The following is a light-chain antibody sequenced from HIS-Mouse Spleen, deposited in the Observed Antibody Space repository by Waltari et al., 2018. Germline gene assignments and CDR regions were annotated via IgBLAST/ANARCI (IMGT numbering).Light chain of an antibody. V-gene: IGKV1-5*03. CDR1: QSISSW. Sequence: DIQMTQSPSTLSASVGDRVTITCRASQSISSWLAWYQQKPGKAPKLLIYMASSVESGVPSRFSGSGSGTEFTLTISSLQPDDFATYYCQQYNSYSRTFGQGTKVEIK. J-gene: IGKJ1*01. CDR3: QQYNSYSRT. CDR2: MAS.